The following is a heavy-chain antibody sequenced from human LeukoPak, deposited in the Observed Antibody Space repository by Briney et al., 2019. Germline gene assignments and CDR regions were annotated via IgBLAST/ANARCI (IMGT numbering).Heavy chain of an antibody. V-gene: IGHV1-24*01. CDR2: FDPEDGET. CDR1: GYTLTELS. CDR3: ATQPRTYYYDSSGYFPFDY. D-gene: IGHD3-22*01. Sequence: GASVKVSCKVSGYTLTELSMHWVRQAPGKGLEWMGGFDPEDGETIYAQKFQGRVTMTEDTSTDTAYMELSSLRSEDTAVYYCATQPRTYYYDSSGYFPFDYWGQGTLVTVSS. J-gene: IGHJ4*02.